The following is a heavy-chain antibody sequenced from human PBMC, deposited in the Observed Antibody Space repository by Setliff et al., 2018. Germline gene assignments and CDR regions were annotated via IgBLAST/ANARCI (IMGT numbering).Heavy chain of an antibody. D-gene: IGHD3-10*01. CDR2: INQDGSEK. CDR3: ERVWFGNMDV. CDR1: EFTFRNYW. Sequence: LKISCAASEFTFRNYWMSWVRQAPGKGLEWVANINQDGSEKYYVDSVKGRFTISRDNARNSLYLQMNSQRAEDTAVYYCERVWFGNMDVWGKGTTVTVSS. J-gene: IGHJ6*03. V-gene: IGHV3-7*03.